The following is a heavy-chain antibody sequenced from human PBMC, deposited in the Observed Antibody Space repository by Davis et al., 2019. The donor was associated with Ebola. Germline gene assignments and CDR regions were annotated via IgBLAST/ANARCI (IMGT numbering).Heavy chain of an antibody. CDR1: GGSFSGYY. D-gene: IGHD3-3*01. Sequence: SETLSLTCAAYGGSFSGYYWSWIRQPPGKGLEWIGEINHSGSTNYNPSLKSRVTISVDTSKNQFSLKLSSVTAADTAVYYCERSGPNWSGYPNWFDPWGQGTLVTVSS. V-gene: IGHV4-34*01. J-gene: IGHJ5*02. CDR3: ERSGPNWSGYPNWFDP. CDR2: INHSGST.